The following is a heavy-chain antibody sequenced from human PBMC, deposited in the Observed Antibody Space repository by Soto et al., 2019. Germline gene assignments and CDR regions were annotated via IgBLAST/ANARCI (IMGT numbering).Heavy chain of an antibody. V-gene: IGHV3-73*01. CDR3: TSSQYSNYGVY. D-gene: IGHD4-4*01. CDR1: GFTFSGSA. CDR2: IRSKANSYAT. Sequence: EVQLVESGGGLVQPGGSLKLSCAASGFTFSGSAMHWVRKASGKGLEWVGRIRSKANSYATAYAASVKGRFTISRDDSKNTAYLQMNSLKTEDTAVYYCTSSQYSNYGVYWGQGTLVTVSS. J-gene: IGHJ4*02.